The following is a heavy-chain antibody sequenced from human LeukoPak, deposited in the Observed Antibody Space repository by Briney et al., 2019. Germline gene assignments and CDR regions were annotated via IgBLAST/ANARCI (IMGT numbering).Heavy chain of an antibody. CDR2: ISGSGSST. J-gene: IGHJ3*02. V-gene: IGHV3-23*01. CDR1: GFTFRSYA. CDR3: ARPRLEYCSGGSCFDAFDI. D-gene: IGHD2-15*01. Sequence: GGSLRLSCAASGFTFRSYAMSWVRQAPGKGLEWVSGISGSGSSTYYANSVKGRFTISRDNSNNTLYLQMNSLRAEDTAVYYCARPRLEYCSGGSCFDAFDIWGQGTMVTVSS.